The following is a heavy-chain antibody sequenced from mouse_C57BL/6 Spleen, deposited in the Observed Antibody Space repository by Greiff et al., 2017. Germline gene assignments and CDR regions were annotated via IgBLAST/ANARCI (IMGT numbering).Heavy chain of an antibody. CDR2: SRNKANDYTT. Sequence: EVMLVESGGGLVQSGRSLRLSCATSGFTFSDFYMEWVRQAPGKGLEWIAASRNKANDYTTEYSASVKGRFIVSRDTSQSILYLQMNALRAEDTAIYYCARDMGLSYAMDYWGQGTSVTVSS. D-gene: IGHD2-4*01. CDR3: ARDMGLSYAMDY. J-gene: IGHJ4*01. CDR1: GFTFSDFY. V-gene: IGHV7-1*01.